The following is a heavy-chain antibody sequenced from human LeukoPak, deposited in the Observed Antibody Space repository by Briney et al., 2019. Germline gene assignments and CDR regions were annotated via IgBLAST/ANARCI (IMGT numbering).Heavy chain of an antibody. CDR3: ARMCRRYYDSSGYYYRGYFDY. CDR1: GGSISSGGYY. J-gene: IGHJ4*02. D-gene: IGHD3-22*01. CDR2: IYYSGST. Sequence: SQTLSLTCTVSGGSISSGGYYWSWIRQHPGKGLEWIGYIYYSGSTYYNPSLKSRVTISVDTSKNQFSLKLSSVTAADTAVYYCARMCRRYYDSSGYYYRGYFDYWGQGTLVTVSS. V-gene: IGHV4-31*03.